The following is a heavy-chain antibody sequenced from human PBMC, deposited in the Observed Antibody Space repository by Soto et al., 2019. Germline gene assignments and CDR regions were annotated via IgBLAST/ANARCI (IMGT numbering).Heavy chain of an antibody. V-gene: IGHV3-30*18. Sequence: QVQLVESGGGVVQPGRSLRLSCAASGFTFSSYGMHWVRQAPGKGLEWVAVISYDGSNKYYADSVKGRFTISRDNSKSTLYLQMNSLRAEDTAVYYCAKDDIEVAGNDYYYGMDVWGQGTTVTVSS. CDR2: ISYDGSNK. J-gene: IGHJ6*02. CDR3: AKDDIEVAGNDYYYGMDV. D-gene: IGHD6-19*01. CDR1: GFTFSSYG.